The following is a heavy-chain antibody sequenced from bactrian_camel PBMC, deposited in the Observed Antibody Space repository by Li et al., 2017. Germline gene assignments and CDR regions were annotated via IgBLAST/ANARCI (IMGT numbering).Heavy chain of an antibody. J-gene: IGHJ4*01. D-gene: IGHD3*01. CDR2: IRTGTGNT. CDR1: GNTGGGVNC. V-gene: IGHV3S1*01. Sequence: HVQLVESGGGLVQPGGSLRLSCVASGNTGGGVNCMGWFRQAPGKEREGVAGIRTGTGNTYYADSVKGRFTVSQDNAKNMVHLQMNSLKPEDTAMYFCAKGVQGASRFPQYDYWGQGTQVTVS. CDR3: AKGVQGASRFPQYDY.